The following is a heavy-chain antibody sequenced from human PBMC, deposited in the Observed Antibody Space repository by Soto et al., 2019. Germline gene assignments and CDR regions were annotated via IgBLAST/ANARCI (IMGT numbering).Heavy chain of an antibody. CDR2: ISYDGSNK. V-gene: IGHV3-30*18. D-gene: IGHD2-2*01. Sequence: HPGGSLRLSCAASGFTFSSYGMHWVRQAPGKGLEWVAVISYDGSNKYYADSVKGRFTISRDNSKNTLYLQMNSLRAEDTAVYYCAKDAARWVGYQLLPADYWGQGTLVTVSS. CDR3: AKDAARWVGYQLLPADY. CDR1: GFTFSSYG. J-gene: IGHJ4*02.